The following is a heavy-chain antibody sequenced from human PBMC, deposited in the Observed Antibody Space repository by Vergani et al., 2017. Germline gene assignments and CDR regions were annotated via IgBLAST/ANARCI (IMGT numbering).Heavy chain of an antibody. V-gene: IGHV4-59*01. Sequence: QVQLQESGPGLVKPSETLSLTCTVSGGSISSYYWSWIRQPPGKGLEWIGYIYYSGSTNYNPSLKSRVTISVDTSKNQFSLKPSSVTAADTAVYYCAGCYYYDSSGYCRSWFDPWGQGTLVTVSS. CDR1: GGSISSYY. J-gene: IGHJ5*02. CDR2: IYYSGST. CDR3: AGCYYYDSSGYCRSWFDP. D-gene: IGHD3-22*01.